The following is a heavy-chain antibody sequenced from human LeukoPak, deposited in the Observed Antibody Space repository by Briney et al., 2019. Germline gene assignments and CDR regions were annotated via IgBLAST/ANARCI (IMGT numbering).Heavy chain of an antibody. CDR2: ISYDGSNK. V-gene: IGHV3-30*18. D-gene: IGHD6-19*01. Sequence: GSLSLSCAASGFTFSSYGMHWVRQAPGKGLEWVAVISYDGSNKYYADSVKGRFTISRDNSKNTLYLQMNSLRAEDTAVYYCAKEYGNHQWLEYYFDYWGQGTLVTVSS. CDR3: AKEYGNHQWLEYYFDY. J-gene: IGHJ4*02. CDR1: GFTFSSYG.